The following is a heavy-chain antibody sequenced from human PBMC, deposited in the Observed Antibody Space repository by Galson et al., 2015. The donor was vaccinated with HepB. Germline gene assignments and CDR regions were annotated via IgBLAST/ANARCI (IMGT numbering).Heavy chain of an antibody. J-gene: IGHJ4*02. V-gene: IGHV3-21*01. D-gene: IGHD3-22*01. CDR3: ARGGYDSSGYYVALLDY. CDR1: GFTFSSYS. Sequence: SLRLSCAASGFTFSSYSMNWVRQAPGKGLEWVSSISSSSSYIYYADSVKGRFTISRDNAKNSLYLQMNSLRAEDTAVYYCARGGYDSSGYYVALLDYWGQGTLVTVSS. CDR2: ISSSSSYI.